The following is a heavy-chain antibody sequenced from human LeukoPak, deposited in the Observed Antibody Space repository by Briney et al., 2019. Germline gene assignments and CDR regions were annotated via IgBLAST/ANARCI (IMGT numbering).Heavy chain of an antibody. CDR3: ARSTYYDSSGYLDY. CDR2: IYTSGST. J-gene: IGHJ4*02. Sequence: SETLSLTCTVSGGSISSYYWSWIRQPAGKGLEWIGRIYTSGSTNYNPSLKSRVTMSVDTSKNQFSLKLSSVTAADTAVYYCARSTYYDSSGYLDYWGQGTLVTVSS. CDR1: GGSISSYY. V-gene: IGHV4-4*07. D-gene: IGHD3-22*01.